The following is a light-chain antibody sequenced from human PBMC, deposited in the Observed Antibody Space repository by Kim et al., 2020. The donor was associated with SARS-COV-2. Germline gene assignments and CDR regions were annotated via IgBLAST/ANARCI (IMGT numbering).Light chain of an antibody. CDR3: QQLNSYPQIT. J-gene: IGKJ4*01. CDR2: AAS. V-gene: IGKV1-9*01. CDR1: QGIGTY. Sequence: SVGARVSITCRASQGIGTYLAWYQQRPGKVPKLLIYAASTLQGGVPSRFSGSGSGTDFTLTINSLQPEDFATYYCQQLNSYPQITFGGATKVDIK.